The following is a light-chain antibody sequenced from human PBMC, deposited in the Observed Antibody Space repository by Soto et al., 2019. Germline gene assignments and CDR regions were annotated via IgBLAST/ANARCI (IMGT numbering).Light chain of an antibody. J-gene: IGKJ1*01. CDR1: QSVSSSH. CDR3: QQYNNWPDT. Sequence: EIVLTQSPGTLSLSPWERATLSCRASQSVSSSHLAWYQQKPGQAPRLLIHGASTRATGTPARFSGSGSGTEFTLTISSLQSDDFAIYYCQQYNNWPDTFGQGTKVDIK. CDR2: GAS. V-gene: IGKV3-15*01.